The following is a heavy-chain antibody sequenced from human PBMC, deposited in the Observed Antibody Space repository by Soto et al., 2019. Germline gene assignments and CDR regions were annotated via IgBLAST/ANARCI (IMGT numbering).Heavy chain of an antibody. CDR2: INHSGST. CDR3: ARDRSIAVAGPDYYYGMDV. J-gene: IGHJ6*02. V-gene: IGHV4-34*01. D-gene: IGHD6-19*01. Sequence: SETLSLTCAVYGGSFSGYYWSWIRQPPGKGLEWIGEINHSGSTNYNPSLKSRVTISVDTSKNQFSLKLRSVTAADTAVYYCARDRSIAVAGPDYYYGMDVWGQGTTVTVSS. CDR1: GGSFSGYY.